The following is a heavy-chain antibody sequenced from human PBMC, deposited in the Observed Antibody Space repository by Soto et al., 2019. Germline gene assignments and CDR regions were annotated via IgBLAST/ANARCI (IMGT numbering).Heavy chain of an antibody. CDR1: GFTFANAW. D-gene: IGHD1-7*01. J-gene: IGHJ4*02. Sequence: EVQLVESGGGLVKPGGSLRLSCAASGFTFANAWMSWVRQAPGQGLEWVGRVRSKADGGTTDYAAPVKGRFTISRDDSENTLYLQMNSLKLDDTAVYYCRRDWDYPVLWGQGTLVTVSS. CDR2: VRSKADGGTT. CDR3: RRDWDYPVL. V-gene: IGHV3-15*01.